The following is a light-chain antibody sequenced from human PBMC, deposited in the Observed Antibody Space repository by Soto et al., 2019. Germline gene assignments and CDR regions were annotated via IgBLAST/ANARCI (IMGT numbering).Light chain of an antibody. Sequence: DIQMTQSPSSVSASLGDRVTITCRASQGINTLAWYQQKPGKAPNLLIYTASSLQSGVPSRFSGSGSGTDFTLTISRLQPEDSATYYCQQANNFPWTFGQGTKVEIK. CDR2: TAS. CDR3: QQANNFPWT. CDR1: QGINT. V-gene: IGKV1-12*01. J-gene: IGKJ1*01.